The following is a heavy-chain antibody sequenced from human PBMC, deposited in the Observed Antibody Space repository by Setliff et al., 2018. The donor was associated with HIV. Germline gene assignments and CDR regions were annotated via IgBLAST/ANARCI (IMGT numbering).Heavy chain of an antibody. CDR1: GFTFHDYT. V-gene: IGHV3-43*01. D-gene: IGHD2-21*01. Sequence: GGSLRLSCAASGFTFHDYTMQWVRQAPGKGLEWVALVTWDGGTTKYAESVKGRFTISRDNSKDSLYLQMSSLRAEDTAVYFCTRGHYSTFGWGQGTLVTVS. J-gene: IGHJ4*02. CDR2: VTWDGGTT. CDR3: TRGHYSTFG.